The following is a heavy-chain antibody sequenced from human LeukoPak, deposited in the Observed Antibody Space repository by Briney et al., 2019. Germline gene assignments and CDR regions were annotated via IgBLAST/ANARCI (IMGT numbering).Heavy chain of an antibody. CDR1: GYTFTSYD. D-gene: IGHD2-2*01. Sequence: GASVKVSCKASGYTFTSYDINWVRQATGQGLEWMGWMNPNSGNTGYAQKFQGRVTMTRNTSISTAYRELSSLRSEDTAVYYCARARLCPKLRNRHTKRDRNFDYWGQGTLVTVSS. J-gene: IGHJ4*02. CDR2: MNPNSGNT. CDR3: ARARLCPKLRNRHTKRDRNFDY. V-gene: IGHV1-8*01.